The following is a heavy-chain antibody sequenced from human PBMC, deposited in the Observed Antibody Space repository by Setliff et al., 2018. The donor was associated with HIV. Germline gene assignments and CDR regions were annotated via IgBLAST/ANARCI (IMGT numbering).Heavy chain of an antibody. CDR3: VRDLAATNMVRGRLYHYYYMDL. J-gene: IGHJ6*03. V-gene: IGHV4-31*03. Sequence: NPSETLSLTCTVSGGSISSGGYYWSWIRQHPGKGLEWIGFISYRGTTYYNPSLESRLTMSLDTSKNQFSLNLRSVTAADTAVYYCVRDLAATNMVRGRLYHYYYMDLWGKGTTVTVSS. CDR2: ISYRGTT. D-gene: IGHD3-10*01. CDR1: GGSISSGGYY.